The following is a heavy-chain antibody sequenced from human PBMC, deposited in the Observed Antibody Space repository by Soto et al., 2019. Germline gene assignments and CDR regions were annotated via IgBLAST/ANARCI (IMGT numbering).Heavy chain of an antibody. V-gene: IGHV3-7*01. D-gene: IGHD2-8*01. CDR3: ARDRAGGGYCTNGVCYYYYMDV. CDR1: GFTFSSYW. CDR2: IKQDGSEK. J-gene: IGHJ6*03. Sequence: EVQLVESGGGLVQPGGSLRLSCAASGFTFSSYWMSWVRQAPGKGLEWVANIKQDGSEKYYVDSVKGRFTISRDNAKNSLYLKMNSLRAEDTAVYYCARDRAGGGYCTNGVCYYYYMDVWGKGTTVTVSS.